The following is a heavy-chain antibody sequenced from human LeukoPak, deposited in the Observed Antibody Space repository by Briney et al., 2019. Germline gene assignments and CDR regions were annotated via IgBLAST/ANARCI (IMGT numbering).Heavy chain of an antibody. J-gene: IGHJ5*02. Sequence: GASVKVSCKASGYTFTGYYMHWVRQAPGQGLEWMGWINPNSGGTNYAQKFQGRVTMTRDTSISTAYMELSRLRSDDTAVYYCARDPYDFWTPEGWFDPWGQGTLVTVSS. D-gene: IGHD3-3*01. V-gene: IGHV1-2*02. CDR3: ARDPYDFWTPEGWFDP. CDR1: GYTFTGYY. CDR2: INPNSGGT.